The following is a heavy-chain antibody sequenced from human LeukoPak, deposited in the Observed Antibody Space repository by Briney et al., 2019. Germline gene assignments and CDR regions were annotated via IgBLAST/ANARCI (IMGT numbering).Heavy chain of an antibody. Sequence: GGSLRLSCAASGFTFSSYAMHWVRQAPGKGLEYVSAISSNGGSTYYANSVKGRFTISRDNSKNTLYLQMGSLRAEDTALYYCAKDPRGSSGWSGGYWGQGTLVTVSS. J-gene: IGHJ4*02. CDR2: ISSNGGST. V-gene: IGHV3-64*01. CDR3: AKDPRGSSGWSGGY. D-gene: IGHD6-19*01. CDR1: GFTFSSYA.